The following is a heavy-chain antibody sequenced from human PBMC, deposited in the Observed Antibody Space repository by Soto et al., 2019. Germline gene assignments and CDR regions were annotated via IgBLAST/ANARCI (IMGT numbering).Heavy chain of an antibody. CDR3: GSDLGGSGTPLEYYGMAV. CDR2: ISGDGIKK. J-gene: IGHJ6*04. Sequence: GGSLRLSCVASSLTFSDYSMHWVRQAPGKGLEWVAAISGDGIKKSYADSVKGRATLSRDNAKNTLYLQMDNLRAEDTAVYFCGSDLGGSGTPLEYYGMAVWGRGTTVADSS. V-gene: IGHV3-30*04. D-gene: IGHD3-10*01. CDR1: SLTFSDYS.